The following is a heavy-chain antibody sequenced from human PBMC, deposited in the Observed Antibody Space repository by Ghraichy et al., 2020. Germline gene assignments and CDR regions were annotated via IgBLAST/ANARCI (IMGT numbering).Heavy chain of an antibody. CDR1: GGSFSGYY. CDR2: INHSGST. D-gene: IGHD2-15*01. CDR3: ARVLYGGSCYWCNWFDP. V-gene: IGHV4-34*01. Sequence: SETLSLTCAVYGGSFSGYYWSWIRQPPGKGLEWIGEINHSGSTNYNPSLKSRVTISVDTSKNQFSLKLSSVTAADTAVYYCARVLYGGSCYWCNWFDPWGQGTLVTVSS. J-gene: IGHJ5*02.